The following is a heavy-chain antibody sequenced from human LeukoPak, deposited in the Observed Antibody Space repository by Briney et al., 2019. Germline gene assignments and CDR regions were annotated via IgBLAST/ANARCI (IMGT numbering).Heavy chain of an antibody. CDR3: ARVMVVDATMGPFDY. J-gene: IGHJ4*02. Sequence: TTSETLSLTCTVSGGSISSSSYYWGWIRQPPGKGLEWIGSIYYSGSTYYNPSLKSRVTISVDRSKNQFSLKLSSVTAADTAVYYCARVMVVDATMGPFDYWGQGTQVTVSS. CDR2: IYYSGST. CDR1: GGSISSSSYY. V-gene: IGHV4-39*01. D-gene: IGHD2-15*01.